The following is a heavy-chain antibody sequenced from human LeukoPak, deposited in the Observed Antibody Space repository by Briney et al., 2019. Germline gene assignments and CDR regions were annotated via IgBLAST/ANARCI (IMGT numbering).Heavy chain of an antibody. V-gene: IGHV4-34*01. CDR2: INHSGGT. CDR3: ARGSVVPAADFDY. Sequence: SETLSLTCAVYGGSFSGYYWSWIRQPPGKGLEWIGEINHSGGTNYNPSLKSRVTISVDTSKNQFSLKLSSVTAADTAVYYCARGSVVPAADFDYWGQGTLVTVSS. CDR1: GGSFSGYY. D-gene: IGHD2-2*01. J-gene: IGHJ4*02.